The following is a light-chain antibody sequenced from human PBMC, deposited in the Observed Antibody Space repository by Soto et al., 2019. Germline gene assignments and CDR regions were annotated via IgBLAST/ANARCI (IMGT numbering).Light chain of an antibody. Sequence: EVVLTQSPATLSLSPGERATLSCRASQSVSNYLAWYQQKPGQAPRLLIYDASNRATGIPARFSGSGSGTDFTLTISSLEPEDFAVYYCQQRGNWPPYTFGQGTKLEIK. J-gene: IGKJ2*01. CDR3: QQRGNWPPYT. CDR2: DAS. V-gene: IGKV3-11*01. CDR1: QSVSNY.